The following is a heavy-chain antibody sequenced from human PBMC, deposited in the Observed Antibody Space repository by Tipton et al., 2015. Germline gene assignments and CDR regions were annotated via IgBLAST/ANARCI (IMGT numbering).Heavy chain of an antibody. CDR3: ARSRGASNSGGLAGY. V-gene: IGHV4-31*03. D-gene: IGHD2-15*01. J-gene: IGHJ4*02. CDR2: IHYSGGT. Sequence: TLSLTCSVSSGFISSGGYYWSWIRQPPGKGLEWIGHIHYSGGTYYNPSLKSRLTISLDASKNQFSLNLSSVTAADTAVYYCARSRGASNSGGLAGYWGQGTLVTVSS. CDR1: SGFISSGGYY.